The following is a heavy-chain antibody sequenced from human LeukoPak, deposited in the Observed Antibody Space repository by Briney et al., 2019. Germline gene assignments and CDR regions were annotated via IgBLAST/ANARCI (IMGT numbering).Heavy chain of an antibody. D-gene: IGHD1-1*01. CDR3: ARGWKYYFDY. V-gene: IGHV3-48*03. Sequence: GGSLRLSCAASGFTFSSYEMNWVRQAPGKGLEWVSCISSSGSTIYYADSVKGRFTISRDNAKNSLYLQMNSLRAEDTAVYYCARGWKYYFDYWGQGTLVTVSS. CDR2: ISSSGSTI. CDR1: GFTFSSYE. J-gene: IGHJ4*02.